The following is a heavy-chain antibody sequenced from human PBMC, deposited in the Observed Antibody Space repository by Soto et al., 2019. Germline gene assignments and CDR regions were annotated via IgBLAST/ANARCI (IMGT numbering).Heavy chain of an antibody. CDR1: GFTFSSYA. CDR3: AGVVAAKPE. Sequence: QVQLVESGGGVVQPGRSLRLSCAASGFTFSSYAMHWVRQAPGKGLEWVAVISYDGSNKYYADSVKGRFTISRDNSKNTPYLKINTSRDKNAPTYYCAGVVAAKPEGGKGTLVPV. D-gene: IGHD2-15*01. CDR2: ISYDGSNK. V-gene: IGHV3-30-3*01. J-gene: IGHJ4*02.